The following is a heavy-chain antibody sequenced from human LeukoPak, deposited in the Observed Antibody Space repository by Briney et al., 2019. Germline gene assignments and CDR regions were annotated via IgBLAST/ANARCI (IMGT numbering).Heavy chain of an antibody. CDR1: GGSISDYY. Sequence: PSETLSLTCTVSGGSISDYYWNWIRQPAGKGLEWTGRIYTSGNTHYNPSLKSRVTMSVDTSKNQFSLQLSSVTAADTAVYYCAREGSGRPLDYWGQGTLVTVSS. CDR2: IYTSGNT. J-gene: IGHJ4*02. V-gene: IGHV4-4*07. D-gene: IGHD1-26*01. CDR3: AREGSGRPLDY.